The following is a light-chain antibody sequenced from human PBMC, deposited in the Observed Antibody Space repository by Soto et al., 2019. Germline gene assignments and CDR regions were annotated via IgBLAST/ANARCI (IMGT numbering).Light chain of an antibody. CDR2: EDN. CDR1: SSDVGGYNS. Sequence: QSALTQPASVSGSPGQSITISCTGSSSDVGGYNSVSWYQQHPGKAPKLMIYEDNKRPSGVSNRFSGSKSGNTASLTISGLQPEDEADYYCSSFTSSSTLYVFGTGTKLTVL. J-gene: IGLJ1*01. V-gene: IGLV2-14*01. CDR3: SSFTSSSTLYV.